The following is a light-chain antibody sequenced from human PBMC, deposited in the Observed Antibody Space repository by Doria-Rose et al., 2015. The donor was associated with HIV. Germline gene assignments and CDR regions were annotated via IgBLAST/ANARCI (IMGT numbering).Light chain of an antibody. J-gene: IGKJ3*01. V-gene: IGKV4-1*01. CDR3: QQYYDTPS. CDR2: WAP. CDR1: QSLLYTSKNY. Sequence: DIRVTQSPDSLAVSLGERATLNCKSNQSLLYTSKNYLAWYQQEPGQPPKLLIYWAPTRQSGVPARFSGSGSGTDFTLTISSLEAEDVAVYYCQQYYDTPSFGPGTTVDIK.